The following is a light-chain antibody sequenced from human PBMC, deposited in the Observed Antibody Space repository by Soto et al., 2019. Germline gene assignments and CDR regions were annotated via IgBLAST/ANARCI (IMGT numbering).Light chain of an antibody. V-gene: IGKV3D-15*01. CDR2: DIS. CDR1: QSVSSN. Sequence: EIVMTQSPATLSVSPGERATLSCRASQSVSSNLAWSQQKPGQAPSLLIYDISARAPGIPTRFSGSGSGTDFTLTISSLQSEDFAVYYCQQYNDWPLTFGGGTKVEIK. CDR3: QQYNDWPLT. J-gene: IGKJ4*01.